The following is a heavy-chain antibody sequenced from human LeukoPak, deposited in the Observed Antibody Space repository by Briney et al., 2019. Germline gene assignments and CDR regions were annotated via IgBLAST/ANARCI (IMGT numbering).Heavy chain of an antibody. J-gene: IGHJ4*02. CDR1: GGSISSYY. V-gene: IGHV4-59*01. D-gene: IGHD3-10*01. CDR3: ARRARDYYGSGSYYNAYFDY. Sequence: KTSKTLSLTCTVSGGSISSYYWSWIRQPPGKGLEWIGYIYYSGSTNYNPSLKSRVTISVDTSKNQFSLKLSSVTAADTAVYYCARRARDYYGSGSYYNAYFDYWGQGTLVTVSS. CDR2: IYYSGST.